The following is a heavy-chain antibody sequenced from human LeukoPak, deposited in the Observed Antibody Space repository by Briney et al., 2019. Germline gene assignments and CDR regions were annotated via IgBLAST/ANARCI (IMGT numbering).Heavy chain of an antibody. CDR1: GGTFSSYA. J-gene: IGHJ6*02. CDR2: IIPILGIA. D-gene: IGHD2-15*01. CDR3: AREPLDIDYYYGMDV. Sequence: SVKVSRKASGGTFSSYAISWVRQAPGQGLEWMGRIIPILGIANYAQKFQGRVTITADKSTSTAYMELSSLRSEDTAVYYCAREPLDIDYYYGMDVWGQGTTVTVSS. V-gene: IGHV1-69*04.